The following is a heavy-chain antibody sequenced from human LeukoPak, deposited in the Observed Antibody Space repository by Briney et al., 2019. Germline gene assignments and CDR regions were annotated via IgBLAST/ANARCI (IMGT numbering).Heavy chain of an antibody. CDR2: IYYSGST. CDR3: ARLMVVAATIDY. Sequence: PSETLSLTCTVSGGFISSSSYYWGWIRQPPGKGLEWIGSIYYSGSTYYNPSLKSRVTISVDTSKNQFSLKLSSVTAADTAVYYCARLMVVAATIDYWGQGTLVTVSS. CDR1: GGFISSSSYY. D-gene: IGHD2-15*01. V-gene: IGHV4-39*01. J-gene: IGHJ4*02.